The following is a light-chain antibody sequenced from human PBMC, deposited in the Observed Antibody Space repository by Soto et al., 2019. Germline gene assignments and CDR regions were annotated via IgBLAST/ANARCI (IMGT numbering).Light chain of an antibody. CDR3: QAWDTKV. V-gene: IGLV3-1*01. CDR2: QNN. J-gene: IGLJ1*01. Sequence: SYELTQPPSVSVSPGQTASITCSGDKLGDKSASWYQQKPGQSPVGVIYQNNKRPSGIPERFSGSNSGNTATLTNSGTQAMDEADYYCQAWDTKVFGTGTKLTVL. CDR1: KLGDKS.